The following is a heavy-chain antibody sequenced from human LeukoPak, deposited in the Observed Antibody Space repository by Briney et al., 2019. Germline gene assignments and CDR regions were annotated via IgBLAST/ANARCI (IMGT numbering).Heavy chain of an antibody. J-gene: IGHJ4*02. CDR3: ARGQTIVGATGDF. V-gene: IGHV4-34*01. D-gene: IGHD1-26*01. CDR2: INHSGST. CDR1: GGSFSGYY. Sequence: PSETLSLTCAVYGGSFSGYYWSWIRQPPGKGLEWIGEINHSGSTNYNPSLKSRVTISVDTSKNQFSLKLSSVTAADTAVYYCARGQTIVGATGDFWGQGTLVTVSS.